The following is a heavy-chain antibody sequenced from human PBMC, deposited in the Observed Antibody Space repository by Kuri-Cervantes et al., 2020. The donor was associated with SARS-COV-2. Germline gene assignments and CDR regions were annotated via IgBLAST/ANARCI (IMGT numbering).Heavy chain of an antibody. Sequence: GGSLRLSCTASGFTFSSYAMSWVRQAPGKGLEWVSGLSYSGVSTYYADSVKGRFSISRDNSKNTLYLQMNSLRAEDTAFYYCAKRGDAHSRGWDYFDYWGQGSLVTVSS. CDR3: AKRGDAHSRGWDYFDY. CDR1: GFTFSSYA. V-gene: IGHV3-23*01. J-gene: IGHJ4*02. CDR2: LSYSGVST. D-gene: IGHD6-19*01.